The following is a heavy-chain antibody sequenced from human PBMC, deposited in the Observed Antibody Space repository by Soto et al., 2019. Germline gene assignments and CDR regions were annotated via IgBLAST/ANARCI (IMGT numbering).Heavy chain of an antibody. CDR1: GGSISSGNYY. D-gene: IGHD2-15*01. CDR3: ARFNRGVVYLDS. V-gene: IGHV4-61*01. Sequence: QVQLQESGPGLVKPSETLSLTCTVSGGSISSGNYYWTWIRQPPVKGLEWIGYMSYSGSSNYNPSLTSRISISIDTSKNQFSLNLSSVTAADTAVYYCARFNRGVVYLDSWGQGALVTVSS. CDR2: MSYSGSS. J-gene: IGHJ4*02.